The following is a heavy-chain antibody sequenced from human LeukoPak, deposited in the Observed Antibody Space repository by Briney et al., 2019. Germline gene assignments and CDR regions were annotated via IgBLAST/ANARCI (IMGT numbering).Heavy chain of an antibody. Sequence: GRSLRLSCAASGFTFSSYGMHWVRQAPGKGLEWVAVISYDGSNKYYADSVKGRFTISRDNSKNTLYLQMNSLRAEGTAVYYCAKMDSSSSKDYWGQGTLVTVSS. V-gene: IGHV3-30*18. J-gene: IGHJ4*02. CDR3: AKMDSSSSKDY. CDR2: ISYDGSNK. CDR1: GFTFSSYG. D-gene: IGHD6-6*01.